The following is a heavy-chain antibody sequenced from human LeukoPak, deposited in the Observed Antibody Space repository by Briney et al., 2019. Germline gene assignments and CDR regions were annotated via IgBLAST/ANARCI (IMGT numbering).Heavy chain of an antibody. V-gene: IGHV3-15*01. D-gene: IGHD2-21*01. CDR2: IKSKADGGTT. J-gene: IGHJ4*02. Sequence: GGSLRLPCVASGLRFSKAWLSWVHQAPGKGLEWVGRIKSKADGGTTDYAAPVKGRFTISRDDSKKTLYLQMISLKTEDTAMYSSTTDDPLDISWGQGTLVTVSS. CDR3: TTDDPLDIS. CDR1: GLRFSKAW.